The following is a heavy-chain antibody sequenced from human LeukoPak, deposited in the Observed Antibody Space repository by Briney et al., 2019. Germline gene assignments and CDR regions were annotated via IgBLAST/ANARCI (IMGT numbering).Heavy chain of an antibody. D-gene: IGHD7-27*01. CDR1: GGSISGSPYY. Sequence: SETLSLTCTVSGGSISGSPYYNAWIRQPPGKGLEWIGSVYYSGTTYFNPSLKSRVTMSVDTSKNQFSLKLSSVTAADTAVYYCARESWGGIQYYYYYGMDVWGQGTTVTVSS. CDR3: ARESWGGIQYYYYYGMDV. V-gene: IGHV4-39*07. CDR2: VYYSGTT. J-gene: IGHJ6*02.